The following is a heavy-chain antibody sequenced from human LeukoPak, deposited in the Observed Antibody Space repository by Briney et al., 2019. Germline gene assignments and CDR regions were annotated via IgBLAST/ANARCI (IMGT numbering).Heavy chain of an antibody. CDR3: AKIAAAGDHFDY. CDR2: ISGSGGST. D-gene: IGHD6-13*01. J-gene: IGHJ4*02. Sequence: GGSLRLSCAASGFTFSSSAMSWVRQAPGKGLEWVSAISGSGGSTYYGDSVKGRFTISRDNSKNTLYLQMNSLRAEDTAVYYCAKIAAAGDHFDYWGQGTLVTVSS. V-gene: IGHV3-23*01. CDR1: GFTFSSSA.